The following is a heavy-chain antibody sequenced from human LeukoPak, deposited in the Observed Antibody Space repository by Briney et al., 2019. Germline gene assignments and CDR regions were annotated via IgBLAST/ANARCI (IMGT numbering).Heavy chain of an antibody. CDR1: GFTFSSYS. V-gene: IGHV3-21*01. J-gene: IGHJ4*02. Sequence: PGGSLRLSCAASGFTFSSYSMNWVRQAPGKGLEWVSSISSSSSYIYYADSVKGRFTISRDNAKNSLYLQMNSLRAEDTAVYYCARDSPRLRCQDYWGQGTLVTVSS. CDR3: ARDSPRLRCQDY. D-gene: IGHD4-17*01. CDR2: ISSSSSYI.